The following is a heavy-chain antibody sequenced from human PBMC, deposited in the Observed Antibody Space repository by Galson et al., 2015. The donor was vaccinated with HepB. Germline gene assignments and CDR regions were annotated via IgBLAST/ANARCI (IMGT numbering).Heavy chain of an antibody. CDR3: ARVRFEVAVTFDP. CDR2: IYYSGST. J-gene: IGHJ5*02. V-gene: IGHV4-59*01. D-gene: IGHD6-19*01. Sequence: ETLSLTCTVSGGSISSYYWSWIRQPPGKGLEWIGYIYYSGSTNYNPSLKSRVTISVDTSKNQFSLKLSSVTAADTAVYYCARVRFEVAVTFDPWGQGTLVTVSS. CDR1: GGSISSYY.